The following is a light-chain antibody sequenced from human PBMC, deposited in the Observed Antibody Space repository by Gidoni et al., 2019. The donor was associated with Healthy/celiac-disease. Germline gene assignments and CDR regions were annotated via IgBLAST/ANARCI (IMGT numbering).Light chain of an antibody. V-gene: IGKV3-15*01. Sequence: EVVMTQATATLSVSPGERATLSCRASQSVSSNLAWYQQKPGQAPRLLIYGASTRSTGIPARFSGSCSGTEFTLTISSLQSEDFAVYYCQQYNNWPPLVHFGQXTKLEIK. CDR2: GAS. J-gene: IGKJ2*01. CDR1: QSVSSN. CDR3: QQYNNWPPLVH.